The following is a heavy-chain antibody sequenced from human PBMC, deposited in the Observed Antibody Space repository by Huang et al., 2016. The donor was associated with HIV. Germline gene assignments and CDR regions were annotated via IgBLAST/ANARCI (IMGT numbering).Heavy chain of an antibody. Sequence: QVRLQESGPGLVKPSETLSLSCTFSGDSVSSHYWGWIRHPPGKGLEWIGTVYDSGTTKYNPRLKSRITISVDTSKNGFSLNITSVSAADTAMYFCVRDQGRLAVGGIDNWFDPWGQGALVTVSS. J-gene: IGHJ5*02. CDR2: VYDSGTT. CDR3: VRDQGRLAVGGIDNWFDP. CDR1: GDSVSSHY. V-gene: IGHV4-59*02. D-gene: IGHD6-19*01.